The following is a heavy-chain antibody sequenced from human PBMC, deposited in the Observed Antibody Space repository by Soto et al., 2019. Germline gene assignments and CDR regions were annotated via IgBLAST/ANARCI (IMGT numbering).Heavy chain of an antibody. J-gene: IGHJ3*02. CDR1: GFTFSSYA. CDR2: ISGSGGST. Sequence: GGSLRLSCAASGFTFSSYAMSWVRQAPGKGLEWVSAISGSGGSTYYADSVKGRFTISRDNSKNTLYLQMNSLRAEDTAVYYCAKAVGDYYDSSGYLPGDGWAFDIWGQGTMVTVSS. D-gene: IGHD3-22*01. CDR3: AKAVGDYYDSSGYLPGDGWAFDI. V-gene: IGHV3-23*01.